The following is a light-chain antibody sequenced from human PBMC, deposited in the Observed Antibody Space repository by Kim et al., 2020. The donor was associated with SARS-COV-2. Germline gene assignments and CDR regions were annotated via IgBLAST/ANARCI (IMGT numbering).Light chain of an antibody. CDR1: SMNVGGYEY. Sequence: GQTVTITSTGASMNVGGYEYISWNQQHPGKAPRLMIYGVSKRPSGVPDRFSGSKSGNTASLTVAGLQAEDEADYYCSSYAGSNNLVFGGGTKLTVL. V-gene: IGLV2-8*01. CDR2: GVS. CDR3: SSYAGSNNLV. J-gene: IGLJ2*01.